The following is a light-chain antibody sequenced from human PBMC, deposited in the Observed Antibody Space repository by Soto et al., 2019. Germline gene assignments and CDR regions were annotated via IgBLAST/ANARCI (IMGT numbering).Light chain of an antibody. CDR1: QSVSSN. V-gene: IGKV3-15*01. Sequence: EIVMTQSPATLSVSPGESATLSSRASQSVSSNLAWYQQKPGQAPRLLIYGASTRATGVPARFSGSGSGTEFTLTISSLQSEDFVVYYCQQYNNWPPLTFGGGTKVEIK. CDR3: QQYNNWPPLT. CDR2: GAS. J-gene: IGKJ4*01.